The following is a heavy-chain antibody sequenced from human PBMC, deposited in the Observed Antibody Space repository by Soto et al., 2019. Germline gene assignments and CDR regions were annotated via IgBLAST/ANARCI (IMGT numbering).Heavy chain of an antibody. CDR3: ARGRHYDILTGYSFYYFDY. Sequence: PLETLSLTCTVSGGSISSYYWSWIRQPPGKGLEWIGYIYYSGSTNYNPSLKSRVTISVDTSKNQFSLKLSSVTAADTAVYYCARGRHYDILTGYSFYYFDYWGQGTLVT. CDR2: IYYSGST. CDR1: GGSISSYY. V-gene: IGHV4-59*01. D-gene: IGHD3-9*01. J-gene: IGHJ4*02.